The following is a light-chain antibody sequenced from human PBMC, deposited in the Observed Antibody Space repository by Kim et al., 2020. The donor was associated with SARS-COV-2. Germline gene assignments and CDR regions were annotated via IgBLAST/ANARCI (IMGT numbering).Light chain of an antibody. J-gene: IGLJ2*01. CDR2: QDN. CDR1: ELAGKY. CDR3: QAWDSTTAV. Sequence: SYELTQPPSVSVSPGQTASISCSGDELAGKYACWYQQKPGQSPILLIYQDNKRPSGIPERFSGSSSVNSATLTIRETQAVDEADYYCQAWDSTTAVFGAGTKLTVL. V-gene: IGLV3-1*01.